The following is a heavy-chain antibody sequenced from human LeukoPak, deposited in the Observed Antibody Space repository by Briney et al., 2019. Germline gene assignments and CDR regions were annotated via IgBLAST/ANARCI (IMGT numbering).Heavy chain of an antibody. CDR2: IWYDGSNK. CDR3: AKDRSGQKGIFDY. J-gene: IGHJ4*02. D-gene: IGHD3-10*01. CDR1: GFTFSSYG. V-gene: IGHV3-33*06. Sequence: QPGRSLRLSCAASGFTFSSYGMHWVRQAPGKGLEWVAVIWYDGSNKYYADSVKGRSTISRDNSKNTLYLQMNSLRAEDTAVYYCAKDRSGQKGIFDYWGQGTLVTVSS.